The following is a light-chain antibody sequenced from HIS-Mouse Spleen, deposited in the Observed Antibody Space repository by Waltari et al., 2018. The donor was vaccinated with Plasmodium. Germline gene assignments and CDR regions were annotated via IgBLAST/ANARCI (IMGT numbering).Light chain of an antibody. CDR3: QQSYSTWT. J-gene: IGKJ1*01. V-gene: IGKV1-39*01. CDR2: AAS. Sequence: DIQMTQSPSSLSASVGDRVTNTCRASQSISSYLNWYQQKPGKAPKLLIYAASSLQSGVLSRFSGSGSGTDFTLSISSLQPEDFATYYCQQSYSTWTFGQGTKVEIK. CDR1: QSISSY.